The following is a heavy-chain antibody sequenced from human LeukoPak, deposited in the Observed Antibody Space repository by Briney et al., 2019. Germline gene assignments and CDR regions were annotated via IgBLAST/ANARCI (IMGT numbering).Heavy chain of an antibody. Sequence: ASVKVSCKASGYTFINYAMNWVRQAPGQGLEWMGWINTNTGNPTYAQGFTGRFVFSLDPSVSTAYLQISSLKAEDTAVYYCAREVLRGVTFGPGYWGQGTLVTVSS. D-gene: IGHD3-10*01. V-gene: IGHV7-4-1*02. J-gene: IGHJ4*02. CDR3: AREVLRGVTFGPGY. CDR1: GYTFINYA. CDR2: INTNTGNP.